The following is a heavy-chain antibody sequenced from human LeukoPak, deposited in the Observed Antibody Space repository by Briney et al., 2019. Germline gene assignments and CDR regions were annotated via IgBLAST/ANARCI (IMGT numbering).Heavy chain of an antibody. D-gene: IGHD3-22*01. Sequence: GGSLRLSCAASGFTFSSYWMSWVRQAPGKGLEWVANIKQDGSEKYYVDSVKGRFTISRDNAKNSLYLQMNSLRAEDTAVYYCARAPPRPNYYDSSGYQYYFDYWGQGTLVTVSS. CDR2: IKQDGSEK. V-gene: IGHV3-7*01. CDR1: GFTFSSYW. J-gene: IGHJ4*02. CDR3: ARAPPRPNYYDSSGYQYYFDY.